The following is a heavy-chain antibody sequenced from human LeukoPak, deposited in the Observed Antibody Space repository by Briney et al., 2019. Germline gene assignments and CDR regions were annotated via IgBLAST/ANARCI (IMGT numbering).Heavy chain of an antibody. J-gene: IGHJ6*03. Sequence: GGSFRLSCAASGFTFKNAWVSWVRQAPGKGLEWVGRIKSKTDGGTTDYAAPVKGRFTISRDDSKTTLYLQMNSLKTEDTAVYYCTSGTLGYCSNGVCYSDYYYYYHMDVWGKGTTVTVSS. CDR2: IKSKTDGGTT. CDR1: GFTFKNAW. V-gene: IGHV3-15*01. CDR3: TSGTLGYCSNGVCYSDYYYYYHMDV. D-gene: IGHD2-8*01.